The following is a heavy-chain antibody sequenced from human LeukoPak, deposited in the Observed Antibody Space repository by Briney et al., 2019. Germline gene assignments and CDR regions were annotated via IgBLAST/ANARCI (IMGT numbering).Heavy chain of an antibody. V-gene: IGHV4-61*02. CDR1: GGSISSGSYY. Sequence: TSETLSLTCTVSGGSISSGSYYWSWIRQPAGKGLEWIGRIYTSGSTNYNPSLKSRVTISVDTSKNQFSLKLSSVTAADTAVYCCARENRAAGTGVDYWGQGTLVTVSS. CDR2: IYTSGST. CDR3: ARENRAAGTGVDY. J-gene: IGHJ4*02. D-gene: IGHD6-13*01.